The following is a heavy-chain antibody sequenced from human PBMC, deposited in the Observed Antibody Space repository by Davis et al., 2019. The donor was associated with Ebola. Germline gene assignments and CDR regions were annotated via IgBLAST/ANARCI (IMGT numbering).Heavy chain of an antibody. Sequence: GESLKISCAASGFTFSSYAMHWVRQAPGKGLEYVSAISSNGGSTYYANSVKGRFTISRDNAKNTLYLQMNSLRAEDTAVYYCARDISDSSSSLYYYYGMDVWGKGTTVTVSS. CDR2: ISSNGGST. CDR3: ARDISDSSSSLYYYYGMDV. D-gene: IGHD6-6*01. CDR1: GFTFSSYA. V-gene: IGHV3-64*01. J-gene: IGHJ6*04.